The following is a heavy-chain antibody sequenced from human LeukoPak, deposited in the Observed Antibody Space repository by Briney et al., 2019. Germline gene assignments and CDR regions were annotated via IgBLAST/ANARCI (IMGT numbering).Heavy chain of an antibody. CDR2: ISNSGDNT. CDR1: GFTFSSYV. V-gene: IGHV3-23*01. J-gene: IGHJ5*02. D-gene: IGHD2-2*01. CDR3: AKDKRYCSSTSCLIWFDP. Sequence: GGSLRLSCAASGFTFSSYVMSWVRQAPGKGLEWVSAISNSGDNTYYADSVKGRFTISRDNSKNTLYLQMNSLRAEDTAVYYCAKDKRYCSSTSCLIWFDPWGQGTLVTVSS.